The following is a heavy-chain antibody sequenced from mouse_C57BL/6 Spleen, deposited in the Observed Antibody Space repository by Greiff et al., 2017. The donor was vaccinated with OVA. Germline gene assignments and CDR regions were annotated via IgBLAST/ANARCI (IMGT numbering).Heavy chain of an antibody. J-gene: IGHJ4*01. Sequence: EVQLQQSGPGLVKPSQSLSLTCSVTGYSITSGYYWNWIRQFPGNKLEWMGYISYDGSNNYNPSLKNRIPITRDTSKNQFFLKLNSVTTEDTATYYCAMYYGSRDYYAMDYWGQGTSVTVSS. CDR3: AMYYGSRDYYAMDY. CDR2: ISYDGSN. CDR1: GYSITSGYY. D-gene: IGHD1-1*01. V-gene: IGHV3-6*01.